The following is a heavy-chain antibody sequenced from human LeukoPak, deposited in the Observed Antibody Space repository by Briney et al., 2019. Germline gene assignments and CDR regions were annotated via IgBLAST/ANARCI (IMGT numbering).Heavy chain of an antibody. CDR1: GFTFDDYG. V-gene: IGHV3-20*04. CDR2: INWNGGNT. CDR3: ARTSEGNWFDP. D-gene: IGHD1-26*01. J-gene: IGHJ5*02. Sequence: TGGSLRLSCAASGFTFDDYGMSWVRQGRGKWLEWVSGINWNGGNTGYADSVKGRFTIFRDNAKNSLYLEMDSLRVEDTALYYCARTSEGNWFDPWGQGTLVTVSS.